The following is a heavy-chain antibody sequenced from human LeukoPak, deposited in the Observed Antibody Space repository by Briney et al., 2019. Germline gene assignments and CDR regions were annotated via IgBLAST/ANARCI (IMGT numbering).Heavy chain of an antibody. CDR2: VNRDGSET. Sequence: GASLLLSCAASGFTLSNHWMTWVRQVPGRGPEWVANVNRDGSETYYLDSVKGRFTISKDNAKNSLYLQMNSLRAEDTALYHCARNNGMDVWGQGTTVSVSS. V-gene: IGHV3-7*03. J-gene: IGHJ6*02. CDR1: GFTLSNHW. CDR3: ARNNGMDV.